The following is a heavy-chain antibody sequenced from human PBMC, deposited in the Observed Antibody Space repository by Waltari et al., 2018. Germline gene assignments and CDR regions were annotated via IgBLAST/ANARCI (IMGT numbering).Heavy chain of an antibody. CDR2: ISGSGDDT. CDR3: AKGTAHYGMDV. J-gene: IGHJ6*02. Sequence: EVLLLESGGGLVQPGGSLRLSCAASGLSFSSYVMSWVRQPPGKGLEWVSGISGSGDDTYYADSVKGRFTVSRDNSKNTLYLQMPSLRVADTAVYYCAKGTAHYGMDVWGQGTTVTVSS. D-gene: IGHD2-8*02. CDR1: GLSFSSYV. V-gene: IGHV3-23*01.